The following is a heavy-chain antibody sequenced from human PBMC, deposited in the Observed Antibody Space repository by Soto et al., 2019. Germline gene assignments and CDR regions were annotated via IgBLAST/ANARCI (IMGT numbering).Heavy chain of an antibody. CDR3: ARTGGDDFWSGYYFGNYYYGMDV. Sequence: GASVKVSCKASGYTFTSYDINWLRQATGQGLEWMGWMNPNSGNTGYAQKFQGRVTMTRNTSISTAYMELSSLRSEDTAVYYCARTGGDDFWSGYYFGNYYYGMDVWGQGTTVTVSS. J-gene: IGHJ6*02. V-gene: IGHV1-8*01. D-gene: IGHD3-3*01. CDR2: MNPNSGNT. CDR1: GYTFTSYD.